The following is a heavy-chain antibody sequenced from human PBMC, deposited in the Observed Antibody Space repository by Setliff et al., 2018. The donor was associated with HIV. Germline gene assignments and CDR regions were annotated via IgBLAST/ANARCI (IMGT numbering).Heavy chain of an antibody. CDR2: IYYSGTT. J-gene: IGHJ4*02. Sequence: KASETLSLTCTVFGGSISRSVDYWGWVRQPPGKGPEWIGTIYYSGTTYYSPSLKSRVTISGDTSKNQFSLKMRSVTAADTAVYYCATSPAGEILGSRPFYFDYWGQGTLVTVSS. CDR3: ATSPAGEILGSRPFYFDY. D-gene: IGHD3-10*01. V-gene: IGHV4-39*07. CDR1: GGSISRSVDY.